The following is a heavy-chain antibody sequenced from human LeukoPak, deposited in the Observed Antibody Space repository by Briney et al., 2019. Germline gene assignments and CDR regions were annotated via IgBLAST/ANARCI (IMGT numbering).Heavy chain of an antibody. CDR3: ARDRIYYGSGSPQYYFDY. J-gene: IGHJ4*02. CDR2: INHSGST. V-gene: IGHV4-34*01. D-gene: IGHD3-10*01. CDR1: GGSFSGYY. Sequence: RSETLSLTCGVYGGSFSGYYWSWIRQPPGKGLEWIGEINHSGSTNYNPSLKSRVTISVDTSKNQFSLKLSSVTAADTAVYYCARDRIYYGSGSPQYYFDYWGQGTLVTVSS.